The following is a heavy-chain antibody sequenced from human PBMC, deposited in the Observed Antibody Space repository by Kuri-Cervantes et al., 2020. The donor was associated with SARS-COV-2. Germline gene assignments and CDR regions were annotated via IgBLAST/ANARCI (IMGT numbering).Heavy chain of an antibody. J-gene: IGHJ1*01. D-gene: IGHD2-2*01. V-gene: IGHV3-30-3*01. CDR1: GFTFSSYA. CDR3: AKDQVPAVKAEYFQH. Sequence: GGSLRLSCAASGFTFSSYAMHWVRQARGKGLEWVAVISYDGSNKYYVDSVKGRFTISRDNSQDTLYLQMNSLRAEDTAVYYCAKDQVPAVKAEYFQHWGQGTLVTVSS. CDR2: ISYDGSNK.